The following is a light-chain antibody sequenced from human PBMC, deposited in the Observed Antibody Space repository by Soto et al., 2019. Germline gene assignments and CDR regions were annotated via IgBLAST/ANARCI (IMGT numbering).Light chain of an antibody. CDR3: MQALHSPRT. Sequence: DIVMTQSPLSLPVTPGEPASISCRSSQSLLHSNGYNYLDWYLQKPGQSPQLLIYLGSNRSSGVPDRFSGSGSGTDLTLKISRVEAEDVGVYYCMQALHSPRTFGQGTKVVFK. V-gene: IGKV2-28*01. CDR1: QSLLHSNGYNY. J-gene: IGKJ1*01. CDR2: LGS.